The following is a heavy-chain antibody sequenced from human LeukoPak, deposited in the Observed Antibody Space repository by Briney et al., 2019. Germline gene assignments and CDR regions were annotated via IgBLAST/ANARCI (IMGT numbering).Heavy chain of an antibody. CDR3: ARVGQLLNWFDP. CDR1: GGSISSFY. V-gene: IGHV4-59*08. D-gene: IGHD2-2*01. Sequence: PSETLSLTCTVSGGSISSFYWSWIRQPPGKGLEWIGYIYYSGSTNYNPSLKSRVTISVDTSKNQFSLRLSSVTAADTAVYYCARVGQLLNWFDPWGQGTLVTVSS. J-gene: IGHJ5*02. CDR2: IYYSGST.